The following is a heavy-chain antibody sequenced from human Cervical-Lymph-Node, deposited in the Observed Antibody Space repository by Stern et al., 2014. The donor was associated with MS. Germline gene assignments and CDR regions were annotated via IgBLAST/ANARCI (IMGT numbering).Heavy chain of an antibody. J-gene: IGHJ3*01. CDR3: ARGFLHNSFDL. Sequence: EVQLVESGGGLVKPGGSLRLTCAGSGFVFRRYSMDWVRQAPGKGLEWLSFINSEGDTIYYADSVRGHFTISRDDDKNSIFLQMTNLRDEDAAVYYCARGFLHNSFDLWGLGTVVTVSS. CDR2: INSEGDTI. D-gene: IGHD5-24*01. CDR1: GFVFRRYS. V-gene: IGHV3-48*02.